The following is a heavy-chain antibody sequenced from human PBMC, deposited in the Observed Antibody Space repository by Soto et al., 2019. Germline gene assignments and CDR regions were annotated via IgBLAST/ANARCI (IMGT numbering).Heavy chain of an antibody. J-gene: IGHJ4*02. CDR2: ISGSGGST. Sequence: ESGGGLVQPGGSLRLSCAASGFTFSSYAMSWVRQAPGKGLEWVSAISGSGGSTYYADSVKGRFTISRDNSKNTLYLQMNSLRAEDTAVYYCAKDGGPGIDWLLPFDYWGQGTLVTVSS. CDR1: GFTFSSYA. CDR3: AKDGGPGIDWLLPFDY. D-gene: IGHD3-9*01. V-gene: IGHV3-23*01.